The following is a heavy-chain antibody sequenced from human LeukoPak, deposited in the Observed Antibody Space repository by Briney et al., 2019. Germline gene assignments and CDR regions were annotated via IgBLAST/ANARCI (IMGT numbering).Heavy chain of an antibody. CDR1: GYTFTSFY. Sequence: ASVKASCKASGYTFTSFYMHWVRQAPGQRLEWMGIINPSGGSTSYAQKFQGRVTMPKDTSTSTVYMELSSLRSEDTAVYYCAKDLGRGGVDYWGQGNLVTVSS. V-gene: IGHV1-46*01. CDR2: INPSGGST. D-gene: IGHD2-15*01. CDR3: AKDLGRGGVDY. J-gene: IGHJ4*02.